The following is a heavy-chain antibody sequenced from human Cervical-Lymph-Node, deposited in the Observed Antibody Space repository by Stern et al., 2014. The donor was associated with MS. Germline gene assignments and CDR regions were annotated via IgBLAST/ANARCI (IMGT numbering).Heavy chain of an antibody. CDR1: GYPFTSYY. V-gene: IGHV1-46*01. CDR3: AREVAGHRLGMMDV. CDR2: INPSGSST. D-gene: IGHD6-19*01. Sequence: VQLVESGAEVKTPGASVKLSCKASGYPFTSYYMHWVRQAPGQGLEWMGIINPSGSSTSYAQKFQGRVTMTRDTSTSTVYMELSSLRSEDTAVYYCAREVAGHRLGMMDVWGQGTSVTVSS. J-gene: IGHJ6*02.